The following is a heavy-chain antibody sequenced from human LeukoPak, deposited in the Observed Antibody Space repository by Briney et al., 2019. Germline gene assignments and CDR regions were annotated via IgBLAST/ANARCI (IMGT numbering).Heavy chain of an antibody. CDR3: ASRPHGDYWFFDY. CDR1: GFTVRGNF. V-gene: IGHV3-53*01. CDR2: IYGGGTT. D-gene: IGHD4-17*01. Sequence: GGSLRLSCAASGFTVRGNFMTWVRQAPGKGLEWVSVIYGGGTTYYADSVKGRFTISRDSSKNTLYLQMNSLRAEDTAVYYCASRPHGDYWFFDYWGQGTLVTVSS. J-gene: IGHJ4*02.